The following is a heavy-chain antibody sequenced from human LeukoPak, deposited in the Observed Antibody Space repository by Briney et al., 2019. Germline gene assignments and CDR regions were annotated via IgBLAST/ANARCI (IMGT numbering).Heavy chain of an antibody. V-gene: IGHV4-38-2*02. CDR1: GYSISSGYY. CDR3: ASQQQLVLLDWFDP. CDR2: IYHSGST. J-gene: IGHJ5*02. Sequence: SETLSLTCTVSGYSISSGYYWGWIRQPPGKGLEWIGNIYHSGSTYYNPSLKSRLTISVDTSKNQFSLKLSSATAADTAVYYCASQQQLVLLDWFDPWGQGTLVTVSS. D-gene: IGHD6-13*01.